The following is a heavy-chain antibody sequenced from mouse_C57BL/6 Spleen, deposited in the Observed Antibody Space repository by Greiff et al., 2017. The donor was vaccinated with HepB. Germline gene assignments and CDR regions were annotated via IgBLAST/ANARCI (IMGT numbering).Heavy chain of an antibody. CDR1: GYTFTDYN. D-gene: IGHD2-2*01. CDR2: INPNNGGT. J-gene: IGHJ3*01. V-gene: IGHV1-18*01. CDR3: AVWLRRTWFAY. Sequence: VQLQQSGPELVKPGASVKIPCKASGYTFTDYNMDWVKQSHGKSLEWIGDINPNNGGTNYNQKFKGKATLTVDKSSSTAYMELRSLTSEDTAVYYCAVWLRRTWFAYWGQGTLVTVSA.